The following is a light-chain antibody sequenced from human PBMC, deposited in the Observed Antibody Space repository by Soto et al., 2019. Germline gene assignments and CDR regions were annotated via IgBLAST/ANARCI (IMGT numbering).Light chain of an antibody. CDR1: QSISSY. J-gene: IGKJ3*01. V-gene: IGKV1-39*01. Sequence: DIQMTQSPSSLSASVGDRVTITCRASQSISSYLNWYLQKPGKDPKLLIYAASSLQSGVPSRFSGTGSGTDFTLTISSLQPEDFATYYFQQSYSTLFTFGPGTKVDIK. CDR2: AAS. CDR3: QQSYSTLFT.